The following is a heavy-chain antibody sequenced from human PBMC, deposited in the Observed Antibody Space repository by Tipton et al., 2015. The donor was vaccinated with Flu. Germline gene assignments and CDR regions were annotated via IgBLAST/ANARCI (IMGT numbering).Heavy chain of an antibody. CDR3: ALTYYYDSSGHYGAFDI. Sequence: QLVQSGAEVKKPGSSVKVSCKASGGTFSSYAISWVRQAPGQGLEWMGRIIPILGIANYAQKFQGRVTITADKSTSTAYMELSSLRSEDTAVYYCALTYYYDSSGHYGAFDIWGQGTMVTVSS. CDR2: IIPILGIA. J-gene: IGHJ3*02. D-gene: IGHD3-22*01. V-gene: IGHV1-69*09. CDR1: GGTFSSYA.